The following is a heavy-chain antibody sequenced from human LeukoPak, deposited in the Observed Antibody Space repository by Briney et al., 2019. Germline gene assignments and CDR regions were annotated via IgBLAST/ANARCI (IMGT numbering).Heavy chain of an antibody. D-gene: IGHD1-26*01. J-gene: IGHJ3*02. CDR2: ISASGDVT. CDR3: AKSLLTTASGTGRAFDI. Sequence: GGSLRLSCEASRFSFSAYPMGWVRRAPGKGLEWVSGISASGDVTFHADPVKGRFTISRDNSKNTLYLQMNSLRAEDTAEYYCAKSLLTTASGTGRAFDIWGQGTMVTVSS. V-gene: IGHV3-23*01. CDR1: RFSFSAYP.